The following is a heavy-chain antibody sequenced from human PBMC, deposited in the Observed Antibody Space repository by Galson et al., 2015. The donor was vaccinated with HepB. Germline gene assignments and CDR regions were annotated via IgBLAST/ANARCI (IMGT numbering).Heavy chain of an antibody. J-gene: IGHJ4*02. CDR2: INPNSGGT. CDR1: GYTFIDYY. D-gene: IGHD1-26*01. V-gene: IGHV1-2*02. Sequence: SVKVSCKASGYTFIDYYIHWVRQAPGQGLEWMGWINPNSGGTNYAQNFQGRVTMTRDTSISTAYMELTWLRSDDTAVYYFARETKRSTGSYYPPHYWGQGTLVTVSS. CDR3: ARETKRSTGSYYPPHY.